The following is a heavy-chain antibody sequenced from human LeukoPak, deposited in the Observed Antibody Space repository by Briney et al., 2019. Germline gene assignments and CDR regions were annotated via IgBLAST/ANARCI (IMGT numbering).Heavy chain of an antibody. J-gene: IGHJ5*02. CDR1: GGTFSSYA. CDR2: ISAYNGNT. Sequence: ASVKVSCKASGGTFSSYAISWVRQAPGQGLEWMGWISAYNGNTNYAQKFQGRVTVTRDTSISTAYMELSRLRSDDSAVYYCASNLAAHSWFDPWGQGTLVTVSS. V-gene: IGHV1-18*01. CDR3: ASNLAAHSWFDP. D-gene: IGHD2-15*01.